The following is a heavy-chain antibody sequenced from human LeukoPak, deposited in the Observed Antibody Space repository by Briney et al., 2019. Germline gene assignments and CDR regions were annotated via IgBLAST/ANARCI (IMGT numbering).Heavy chain of an antibody. D-gene: IGHD6-6*01. CDR2: MNPNSGAT. Sequence: ASVKVSCKASGYTFTGHYMHWVRQAPGQGLGWMGWMNPNSGATGYAQKFQGRVTMTRDTSINTAYMELSSLRSEDTAVYYCARWLVRGSRSSYFDYWGQGTLVTVSS. CDR1: GYTFTGHY. V-gene: IGHV1-8*02. CDR3: ARWLVRGSRSSYFDY. J-gene: IGHJ4*02.